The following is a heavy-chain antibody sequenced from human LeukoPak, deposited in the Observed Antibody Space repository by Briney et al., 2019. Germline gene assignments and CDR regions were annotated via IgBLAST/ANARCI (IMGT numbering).Heavy chain of an antibody. V-gene: IGHV3-30*18. CDR2: ISYDGVNK. Sequence: PGGSLRLSRAASGFTFSNYGMHWVRQAPGKGLEWVALISYDGVNKYYADSVKGRFTISRDDSKNTLYLRMNSLRVEDTALYYCAKLRELVTYYYYYGLDVWGQGTTVTVSS. CDR1: GFTFSNYG. J-gene: IGHJ6*02. CDR3: AKLRELVTYYYYYGLDV. D-gene: IGHD1-1*01.